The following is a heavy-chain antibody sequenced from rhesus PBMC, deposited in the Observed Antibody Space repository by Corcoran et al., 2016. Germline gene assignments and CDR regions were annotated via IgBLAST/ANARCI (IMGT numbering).Heavy chain of an antibody. Sequence: EVQLVQSGAEVKRPGESLKISCKTSGYSFNNYLISWVRQMSGKGREWMGAIDHSNSDARDSPSFKGKVTISADKSITTADRQGSSLKASDTATYYCARGRTLGFDYWGQGVLVTVSS. D-gene: IGHD2-39*01. V-gene: IGHV5-20*02. CDR3: ARGRTLGFDY. J-gene: IGHJ4*01. CDR1: GYSFNNYL. CDR2: IDHSNSDA.